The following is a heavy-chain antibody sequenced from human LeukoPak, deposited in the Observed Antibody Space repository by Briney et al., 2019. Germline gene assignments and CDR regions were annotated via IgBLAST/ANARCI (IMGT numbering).Heavy chain of an antibody. J-gene: IGHJ4*02. V-gene: IGHV4-4*07. CDR1: GGSISSYY. CDR2: IYTSGST. D-gene: IGHD5-12*01. Sequence: SETLSLTCTVSGGSISSYYWSWIRQPAGKGLEWIGRIYTSGSTNYNPSLKSRVTMSVDTSKNQFSLKLSSVTAADTAVYYCASSRGYSGYDTTLDYWGQGTLVTVSS. CDR3: ASSRGYSGYDTTLDY.